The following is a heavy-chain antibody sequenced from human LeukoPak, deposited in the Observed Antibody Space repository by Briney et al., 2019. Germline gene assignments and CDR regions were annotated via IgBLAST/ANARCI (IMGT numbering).Heavy chain of an antibody. D-gene: IGHD1-1*01. CDR1: GFTVSSNY. CDR2: IKSDGSST. Sequence: GGSLRLSCAASGFTVSSNYMSWVRQAPGKGLVWVSRIKSDGSSTSYVDSVKGRFTISRDNAKNTLYLQMNSLRAEDTAVYYCARERKYDSNFDYWGQGTLVTVSS. J-gene: IGHJ4*02. V-gene: IGHV3-74*01. CDR3: ARERKYDSNFDY.